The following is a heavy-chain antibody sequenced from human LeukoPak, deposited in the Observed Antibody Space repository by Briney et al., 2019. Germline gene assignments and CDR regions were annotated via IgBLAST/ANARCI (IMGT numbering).Heavy chain of an antibody. CDR3: ARGADYYGSGSYWA. CDR1: GFTFSSYS. D-gene: IGHD3-10*01. V-gene: IGHV3-21*01. Sequence: GGSLRLSCAASGFTFSSYSMNWVRQAPGKGLEWVSSISSSSSYIYYANSVKGRFTISRDNAKNSLYLQMNSLRAEDTAVYYCARGADYYGSGSYWAWGQGTLVTVSS. CDR2: ISSSSSYI. J-gene: IGHJ5*02.